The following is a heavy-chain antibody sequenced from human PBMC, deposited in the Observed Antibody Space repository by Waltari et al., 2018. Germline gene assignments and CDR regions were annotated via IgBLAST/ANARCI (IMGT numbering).Heavy chain of an antibody. Sequence: EVQLVESGGGLVQPGGSLRLSCAASGLTCSKFWMSWARQAPGKGLEWVASIKEDGGEKYYVDSLKGRIIISRDNAKNSLYLQMNSLRVEDTAVYYCARDRGYFDYWGLGTLVTVSS. J-gene: IGHJ4*02. V-gene: IGHV3-7*01. CDR3: ARDRGYFDY. D-gene: IGHD3-10*01. CDR2: IKEDGGEK. CDR1: GLTCSKFW.